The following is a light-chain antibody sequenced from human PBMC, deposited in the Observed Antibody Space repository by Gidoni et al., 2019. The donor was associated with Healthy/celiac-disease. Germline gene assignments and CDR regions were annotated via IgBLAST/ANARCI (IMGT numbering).Light chain of an antibody. J-gene: IGKJ1*01. CDR1: QGISSY. Sequence: AIRMTQSPSSFSASTGDRVTITCRASQGISSYLAWYQQKPGKAPKLLIYAASTLQSGVPSRFSGSGSGKDFTLTISCLQPEDFATYYWQQYYSYPQTFGQGTKVEIK. V-gene: IGKV1-8*01. CDR3: QQYYSYPQT. CDR2: AAS.